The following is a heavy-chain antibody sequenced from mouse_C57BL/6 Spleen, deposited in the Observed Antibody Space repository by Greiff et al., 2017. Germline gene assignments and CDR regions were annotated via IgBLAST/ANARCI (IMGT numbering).Heavy chain of an antibody. CDR2: IRLKSDNYAT. D-gene: IGHD2-3*01. J-gene: IGHJ2*01. CDR1: GFTFSNYW. V-gene: IGHV6-3*01. CDR3: IYDGYYA. Sequence: DVMLVESGGGLVQPGGSMKLSCVASGFTFSNYWMNWVRQSPEKGLEWVAQIRLKSDNYATHYAESVKGRFTISRADSKSSFYLQRNNLRAEDTGIYYCIYDGYYARGQGTTLTVSS.